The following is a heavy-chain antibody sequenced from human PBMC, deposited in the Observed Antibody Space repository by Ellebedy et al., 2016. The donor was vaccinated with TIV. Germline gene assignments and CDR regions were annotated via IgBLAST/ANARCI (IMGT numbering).Heavy chain of an antibody. V-gene: IGHV1-18*01. Sequence: AASVKVSCKASGYTFPSSGISWVRQAPGQGLEWMGWIGTYSGHTNYARKFQGRVTMTTDTFTSTAYMELRSLTSDDTAVYYCARDFHCTSNNCYERPSLYYFDSWGQGTLVTVSS. CDR1: GYTFPSSG. J-gene: IGHJ4*02. CDR3: ARDFHCTSNNCYERPSLYYFDS. D-gene: IGHD2-2*01. CDR2: IGTYSGHT.